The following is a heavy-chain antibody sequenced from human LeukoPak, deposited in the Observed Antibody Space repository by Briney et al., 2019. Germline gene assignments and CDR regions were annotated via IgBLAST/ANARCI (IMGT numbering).Heavy chain of an antibody. CDR1: GYTFTSYG. CDR2: INPNSGGT. V-gene: IGHV1-2*02. J-gene: IGHJ4*02. Sequence: ASVKVSCKASGYTFTSYGISWVRQAPGQGLEWMGWINPNSGGTNYAQNFQGRVTMTRDTSISTAYMELSRLRSDDTAVYYCASGAEYCGGDCYDKYYFDYWGQGTLVTVSS. CDR3: ASGAEYCGGDCYDKYYFDY. D-gene: IGHD2-21*02.